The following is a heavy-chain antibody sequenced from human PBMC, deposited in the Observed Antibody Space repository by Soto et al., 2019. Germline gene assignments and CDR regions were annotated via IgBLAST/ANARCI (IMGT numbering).Heavy chain of an antibody. D-gene: IGHD3-22*01. V-gene: IGHV4-31*03. CDR1: GASISSTSHY. J-gene: IGHJ4*02. Sequence: LSLTCSVSGASISSTSHYWNWIRQHPGKGLEWIGYIYYSGSTSYSPSLRSRVTISVDTSKNQFSLRLTSVTAADTAVYYCARVGAAGYYYDSSAYSWGQGTLVTVSS. CDR2: IYYSGST. CDR3: ARVGAAGYYYDSSAYS.